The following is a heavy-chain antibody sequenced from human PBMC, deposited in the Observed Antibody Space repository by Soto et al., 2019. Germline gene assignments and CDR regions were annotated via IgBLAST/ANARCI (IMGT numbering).Heavy chain of an antibody. CDR2: ISGSGSGAATYYP. CDR3: ARDLPAAIEYYYYGMDV. Sequence: GGSLRLSCAASGFTFTNYAMSWVRQAPGKGLEWVSTISGSGSGAATYYPSYADSVKGRFTISRDNAKNSLYVQMNSLRVEDTAVYYCARDLPAAIEYYYYGMDVWGQGTTVTVSS. J-gene: IGHJ6*02. CDR1: GFTFTNYA. D-gene: IGHD2-2*02. V-gene: IGHV3-21*06.